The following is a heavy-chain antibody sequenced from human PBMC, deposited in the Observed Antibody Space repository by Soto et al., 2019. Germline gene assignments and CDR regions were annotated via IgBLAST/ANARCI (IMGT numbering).Heavy chain of an antibody. CDR2: INPGNANT. CDR3: ARVDGAY. V-gene: IGHV1-3*05. Sequence: QVQLVQSGAEEKKPGASVKVSCTTSGYTFSSYAIHWVRQAPGQGLEWMGWINPGNANTKNSQKFQGRVTITSDTSASPAYMELSSLTSEDTAVYYCARVDGAYWGQGTLVTVSS. CDR1: GYTFSSYA. J-gene: IGHJ4*02. D-gene: IGHD2-2*03.